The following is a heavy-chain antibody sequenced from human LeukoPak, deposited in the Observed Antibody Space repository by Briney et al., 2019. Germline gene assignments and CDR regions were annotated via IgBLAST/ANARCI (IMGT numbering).Heavy chain of an antibody. CDR1: GFSFSSYA. V-gene: IGHV3-33*01. D-gene: IGHD2-21*02. CDR2: IWYDGGNK. Sequence: GGSLRLSCAASGFSFSSYAMHWVRQAPGKGLEWVAVIWYDGGNKYYADSVKGRFTISRDNSKNTLYLEMNSLRAEDTAVYYCARGLTQIPRLATGLGHWGQGTLVTVSS. J-gene: IGHJ4*02. CDR3: ARGLTQIPRLATGLGH.